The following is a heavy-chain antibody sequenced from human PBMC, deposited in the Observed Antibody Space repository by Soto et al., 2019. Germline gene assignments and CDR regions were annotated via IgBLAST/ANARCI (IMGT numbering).Heavy chain of an antibody. J-gene: IGHJ4*02. CDR3: ARAGRYCSGGSCYDFAY. CDR2: IIPIFGTA. CDR1: GGTFSSYA. Sequence: QVQLVQSGAEVKKPGSSVKVSCKASGGTFSSYAISWVRQAPGQGLEWMGGIIPIFGTANYAQKFQGRVTIPADESTSTAYMELSSLRSEDTAVYYCARAGRYCSGGSCYDFAYWGQGTLVTVSS. V-gene: IGHV1-69*12. D-gene: IGHD2-15*01.